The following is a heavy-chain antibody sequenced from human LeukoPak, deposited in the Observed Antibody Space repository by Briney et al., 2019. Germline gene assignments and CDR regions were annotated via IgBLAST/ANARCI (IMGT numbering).Heavy chain of an antibody. D-gene: IGHD2/OR15-2a*01. Sequence: PGGSLRLSCAASGFTFSSYSMNWVRQARGKGLEWVSSISSSSSYIYYADSVKGRFTISRDNAKNSLYLQMNSLRAEDTAVCYCARDGQEYGGYIDYWGQGTLVTVSS. V-gene: IGHV3-21*01. CDR2: ISSSSSYI. CDR1: GFTFSSYS. CDR3: ARDGQEYGGYIDY. J-gene: IGHJ4*02.